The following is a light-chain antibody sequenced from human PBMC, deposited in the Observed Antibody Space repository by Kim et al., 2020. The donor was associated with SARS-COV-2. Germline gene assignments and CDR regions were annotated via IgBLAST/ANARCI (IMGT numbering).Light chain of an antibody. CDR1: TFSTGNTY. J-gene: IGLJ2*01. CDR2: DNN. CDR3: ETWDTSLSAGV. Sequence: QSVLTQPPSMSAAPGQKVTISCSGSTFSTGNTYVSWYQQFPGTAPKLLIYDNNNRLSGIPDRFSGSKSGTSATLDITGLQTGDEADYYCETWDTSLSAGVFGGGTQLTVL. V-gene: IGLV1-51*01.